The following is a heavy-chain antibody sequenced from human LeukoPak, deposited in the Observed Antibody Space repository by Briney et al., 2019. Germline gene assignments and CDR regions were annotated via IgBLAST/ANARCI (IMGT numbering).Heavy chain of an antibody. CDR2: IYYSGST. CDR1: GGSISSSSYY. J-gene: IGHJ4*02. V-gene: IGHV4-39*07. D-gene: IGHD4-23*01. Sequence: SETLSLTCTVSGGSISSSSYYWGWIRQPPGKGLEWIGSIYYSGSTYYNPSLKSRVTISVNTSKNQFSLKLSSVTAADTAVYYCASYYGGKGGVDYWGQGTLVTVSS. CDR3: ASYYGGKGGVDY.